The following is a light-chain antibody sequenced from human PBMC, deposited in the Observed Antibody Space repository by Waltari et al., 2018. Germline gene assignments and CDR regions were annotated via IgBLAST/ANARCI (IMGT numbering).Light chain of an antibody. CDR2: GVT. CDR3: CSYTTSNTLL. Sequence: QSAPTQPPSVSGSPGQSVTISCTGTTSDIGGFNFVSWYQKSPGKAPKLLIHGVTNRPSGVSVCFSGSKSDNTASLTISALQAEDEADYYCCSYTTSNTLLFGGGTRLTVL. J-gene: IGLJ2*01. V-gene: IGLV2-14*03. CDR1: TSDIGGFNF.